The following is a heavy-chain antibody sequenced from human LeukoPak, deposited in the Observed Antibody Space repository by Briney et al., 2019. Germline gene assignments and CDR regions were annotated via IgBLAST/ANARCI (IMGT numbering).Heavy chain of an antibody. J-gene: IGHJ4*02. CDR1: GFTFSSYA. CDR3: AGRGYSAYDSPYYFDY. CDR2: IGAGGTFT. Sequence: GGSLRLSCTASGFTFSSYAMNWVRQAPGKGLEWVSGIGAGGTFTYYADSVKGRFTIFRDNSRNTLYLQMNSLRAEDTAVYYCAGRGYSAYDSPYYFDYWGQGTLVTVSS. V-gene: IGHV3-23*01. D-gene: IGHD5-12*01.